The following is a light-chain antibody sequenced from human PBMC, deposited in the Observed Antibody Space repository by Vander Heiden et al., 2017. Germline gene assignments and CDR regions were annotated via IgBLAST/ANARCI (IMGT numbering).Light chain of an antibody. J-gene: IGKJ5*01. V-gene: IGKV3-11*01. CDR1: QSVSRF. CDR3: QQRSNWPIT. CDR2: TAS. Sequence: EIVLTQSPATLSLSPGERATLSCRASQSVSRFLAWYQQKPGQAPRLLIFTASNRATGIPARFSGSGSGTDFTLTISSLEPEDFAVYYCQQRSNWPITFGQGTRLEIK.